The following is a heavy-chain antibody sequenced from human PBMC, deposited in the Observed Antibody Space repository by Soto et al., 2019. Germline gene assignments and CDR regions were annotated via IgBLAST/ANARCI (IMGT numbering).Heavy chain of an antibody. J-gene: IGHJ4*02. Sequence: GGSLRLSCAASGFTFSSYGMHWVRQAPGKGLEWVAVISYDGSNKYYADSVKGRFTISRDNSKNTLYLQMNSLRAEDTAVYYCANLDTYYDILTGVPTDYWGQGTLVTVSS. V-gene: IGHV3-30*18. CDR1: GFTFSSYG. D-gene: IGHD3-9*01. CDR3: ANLDTYYDILTGVPTDY. CDR2: ISYDGSNK.